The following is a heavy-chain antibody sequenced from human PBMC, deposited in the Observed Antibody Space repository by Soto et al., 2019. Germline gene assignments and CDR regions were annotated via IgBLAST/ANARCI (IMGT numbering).Heavy chain of an antibody. J-gene: IGHJ4*02. CDR3: ARMDGPFQYFDY. Sequence: SGPTLVNPKQTLTLTCAFSGFSLNTYRMRVSWIRQPPGKALEWLARIDWDNDKFYSTSLKTRLSISKDTSTNQVVLNLTNVDPVDTATYFCARMDGPFQYFDYWGQGILVTVSS. D-gene: IGHD2-8*01. V-gene: IGHV2-70*04. CDR1: GFSLNTYRMR. CDR2: IDWDNDK.